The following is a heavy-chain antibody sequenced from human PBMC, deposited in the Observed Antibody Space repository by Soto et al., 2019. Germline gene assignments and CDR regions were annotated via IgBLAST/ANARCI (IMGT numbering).Heavy chain of an antibody. D-gene: IGHD3-10*01. Sequence: ASVKVSCKTSGYTFTSYAMHWVRQAPGQRLEWMGWINAGNGNTKYSQKFQGRVTITRDTSASTAYMELSSLRSEDTAVYYCARSTMVRGADANYGMDVWGQGTTVTVSS. J-gene: IGHJ6*02. CDR1: GYTFTSYA. CDR2: INAGNGNT. V-gene: IGHV1-3*01. CDR3: ARSTMVRGADANYGMDV.